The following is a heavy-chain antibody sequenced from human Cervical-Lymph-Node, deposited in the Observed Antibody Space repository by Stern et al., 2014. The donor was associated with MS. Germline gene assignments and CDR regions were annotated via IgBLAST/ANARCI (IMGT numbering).Heavy chain of an antibody. J-gene: IGHJ4*02. CDR1: GYSFTANW. CDR3: ARDYGDYAFDY. CDR2: IYRGDSDT. Sequence: EVQLVESGAEVKKPGESLKISCKGSGYSFTANWIAWVRQMPGKGLEWMGIIYRGDSDTRYSPSCQGQVTISADKSISTAYLQWSSLKASDTAMYYCARDYGDYAFDYWGQGTLVTVSS. V-gene: IGHV5-51*01. D-gene: IGHD4-17*01.